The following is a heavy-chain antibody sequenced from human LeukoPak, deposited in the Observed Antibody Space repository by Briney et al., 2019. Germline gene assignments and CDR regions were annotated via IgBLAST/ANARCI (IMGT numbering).Heavy chain of an antibody. CDR1: GFTFSSYA. D-gene: IGHD3-10*01. V-gene: IGHV3-23*01. CDR2: ISGSGGST. Sequence: PGGSLRLSCAASGFTFSSYAMSWVRQAPGKGLEWVSGISGSGGSTYYADSVKGRFTISRDNSKNTLYLQMNSLRAEDTAVYYCAKEPGEIRGVIGLLDYWGQGTLVTVSS. J-gene: IGHJ4*02. CDR3: AKEPGEIRGVIGLLDY.